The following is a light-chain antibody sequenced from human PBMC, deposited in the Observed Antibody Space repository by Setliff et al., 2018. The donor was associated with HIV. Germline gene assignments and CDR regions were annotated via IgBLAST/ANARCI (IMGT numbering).Light chain of an antibody. V-gene: IGLV2-14*03. CDR3: CSYTSSSSYV. CDR2: DVS. CDR1: SSDVGSYNF. J-gene: IGLJ1*01. Sequence: QSALTQPASVSGSPGQSITISCSGTSSDVGSYNFVSWYQQHPGKAPQLIIYDVSQRPSGVSSRFSGSKSGNTASLTISGLQAEDQADYYCCSYTSSSSYVFGTGTKVTVL.